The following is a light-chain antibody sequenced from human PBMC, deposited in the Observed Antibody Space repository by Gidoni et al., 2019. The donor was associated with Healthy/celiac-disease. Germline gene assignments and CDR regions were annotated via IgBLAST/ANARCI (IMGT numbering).Light chain of an antibody. CDR2: LNSDGSH. Sequence: QLVLTQSPSASASLGASVKLTCPLSSGHSSYAIAWHQQQPETGPRYLMKLNSDGSHSKGDGIPDRFSGSSSGAERYLTISSLQSEDEADYYCQTWGTGTPYVFGTGTKVTVL. CDR1: SGHSSYA. CDR3: QTWGTGTPYV. J-gene: IGLJ1*01. V-gene: IGLV4-69*01.